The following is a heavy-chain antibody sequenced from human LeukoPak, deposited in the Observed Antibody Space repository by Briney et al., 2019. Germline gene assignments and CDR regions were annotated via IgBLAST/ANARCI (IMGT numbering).Heavy chain of an antibody. V-gene: IGHV4-59*05. Sequence: SETLSLTRTVSGGSISSYYWSWIRQPPGKGLEWIGSIYYSGNTYYNPSLKSRVTISVDTSKNQFSLKLSSMTAADTAVYYCARTPRDGYNSPYFDYWGQGTLVTVSS. CDR1: GGSISSYY. D-gene: IGHD5-24*01. CDR3: ARTPRDGYNSPYFDY. CDR2: IYYSGNT. J-gene: IGHJ4*02.